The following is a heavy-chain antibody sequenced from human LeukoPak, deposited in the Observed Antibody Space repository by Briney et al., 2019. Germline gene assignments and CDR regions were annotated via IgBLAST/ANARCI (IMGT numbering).Heavy chain of an antibody. CDR2: IYYTGST. CDR3: ARHFSMAVAGSAYFDP. D-gene: IGHD6-19*01. J-gene: IGHJ5*02. V-gene: IGHV4-59*08. Sequence: GSLRLSCAASGFTFSSYAMSWVRQAPGKGLEWIGYIYYTGSTNYNLSFKSRVTISEDTSKDQVSLKLSSVTAADTAVYYCARHFSMAVAGSAYFDPWGQGTLVTVSS. CDR1: GFTFSSYA.